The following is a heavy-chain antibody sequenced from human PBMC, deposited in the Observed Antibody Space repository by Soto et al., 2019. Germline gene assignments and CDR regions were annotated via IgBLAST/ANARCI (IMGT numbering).Heavy chain of an antibody. CDR2: MFYSGLT. J-gene: IGHJ6*02. CDR1: GYSVTSSDYY. D-gene: IGHD2-15*01. V-gene: IGHV4-39*01. Sequence: SETLSLTCIVSGYSVTSSDYYWAWIRQPPGKGLEWIGSMFYSGLTYYNPSLKSRVTLSVDTSKNQFSVRLNSVTAADTAVYYCAPLSVSLSGPYGIHVWGQGTKVTVYS. CDR3: APLSVSLSGPYGIHV.